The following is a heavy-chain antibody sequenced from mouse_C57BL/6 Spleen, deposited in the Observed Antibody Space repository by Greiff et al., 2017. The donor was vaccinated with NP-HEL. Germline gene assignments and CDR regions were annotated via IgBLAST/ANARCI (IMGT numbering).Heavy chain of an antibody. CDR1: GYTFTNYW. CDR2: IYPGGGYT. J-gene: IGHJ4*01. D-gene: IGHD2-2*01. CDR3: SLATLVATGAMDY. V-gene: IGHV1-63*01. Sequence: QVQLQQSGAELVRPGTSVKMSCKASGYTFTNYWIGWAKQRPGHGLEWIGDIYPGGGYTNYNEKFKGKATLTADKSSSTAYMQLSSLTSEDSAVLYYSLATLVATGAMDYWGQGTSVTVSS.